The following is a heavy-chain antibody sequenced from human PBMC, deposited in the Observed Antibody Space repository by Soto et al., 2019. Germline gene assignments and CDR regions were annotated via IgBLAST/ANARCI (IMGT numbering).Heavy chain of an antibody. CDR2: ISGSGGST. CDR1: GFSFSSYA. CDR3: AKDLPSIAVTGLFDY. Sequence: GFLRLSCAASGFSFSSYAMNWVRQAPGKGLEWVPGISGSGGSTYNADSVKGRFTISRDNSKNTLYLQMNSLRAEDTAVYYCAKDLPSIAVTGLFDYWGQGTLVTVSS. J-gene: IGHJ4*02. V-gene: IGHV3-23*01. D-gene: IGHD6-19*01.